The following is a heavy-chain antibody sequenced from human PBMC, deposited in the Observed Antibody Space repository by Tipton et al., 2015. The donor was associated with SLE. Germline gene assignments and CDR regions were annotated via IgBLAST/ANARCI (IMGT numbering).Heavy chain of an antibody. V-gene: IGHV4-59*12. CDR2: IYYSGST. D-gene: IGHD3-22*01. J-gene: IGHJ4*02. CDR1: GGSISSYY. CDR3: ARSAPDSSSYPTFFDY. Sequence: TLSLTCTVSGGSISSYYWSWIRQPPGKGLEWIGYIYYSGSTNNNPSLKSRVTISVDTSKNQYSLKLNSVIAADTAVYYCARSAPDSSSYPTFFDYWGQGTPVTVSS.